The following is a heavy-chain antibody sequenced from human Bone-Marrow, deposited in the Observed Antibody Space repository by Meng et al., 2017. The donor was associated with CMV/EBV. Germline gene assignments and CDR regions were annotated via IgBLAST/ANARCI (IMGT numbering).Heavy chain of an antibody. J-gene: IGHJ4*02. CDR2: IDPHRGDT. CDR1: GYTFTDHY. Sequence: SVKVSCKASGYTFTDHYFHWVRQAPGQVLEWIGWIDPHRGDTNYAQQVQGRVTFTRDTSINTGSMELTRLTSDDTAVYYCARDNNWGPDYWGQGTLVTVSS. V-gene: IGHV1-2*02. D-gene: IGHD1-1*01. CDR3: ARDNNWGPDY.